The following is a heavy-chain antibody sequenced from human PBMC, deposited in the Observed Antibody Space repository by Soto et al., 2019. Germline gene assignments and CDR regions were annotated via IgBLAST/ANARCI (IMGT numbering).Heavy chain of an antibody. Sequence: SKTLSLTCAVYGGSFSGYYWSWIRQPPGKGLEWVGEINHSGSTNYNPSLKSRVTIPVDTSKNQFSLKLSSVTAADTAVYYCARARRAPDYWGQGTLVTVSS. CDR3: ARARRAPDY. J-gene: IGHJ4*02. CDR2: INHSGST. CDR1: GGSFSGYY. V-gene: IGHV4-34*01.